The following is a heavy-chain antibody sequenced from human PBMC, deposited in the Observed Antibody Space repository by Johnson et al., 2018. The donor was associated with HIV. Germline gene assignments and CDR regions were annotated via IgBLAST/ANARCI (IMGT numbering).Heavy chain of an antibody. D-gene: IGHD6-13*01. Sequence: VQLVESGGNLVQPGGSLRLSCAASGFSVSNYYMSWVRQAPGKGLEWVSVLFSDGTTYYADSVKGRFTISRDNAKNSLSLQMNSLRAEDTAVYYCATSGDKYSSNWGDAFDIWGQGTMVTVSS. CDR2: LFSDGTT. V-gene: IGHV3-66*01. J-gene: IGHJ3*02. CDR1: GFSVSNYY. CDR3: ATSGDKYSSNWGDAFDI.